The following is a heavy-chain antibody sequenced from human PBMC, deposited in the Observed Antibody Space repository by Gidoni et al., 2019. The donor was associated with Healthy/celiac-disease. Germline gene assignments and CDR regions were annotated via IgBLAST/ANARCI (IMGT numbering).Heavy chain of an antibody. J-gene: IGHJ5*02. CDR2: IYWDDDK. Sequence: QITLKESGPTLVKPTQTLTLTCTFSGFSLSTSGVGVGWIRQPPGKALEWLALIYWDDDKRYSPSLKSRLTITKDTAKNQVVLTMTNMDPVDTATYYCARGRTYYDFWSGYSDNWFDPWVQGTLVTVSS. D-gene: IGHD3-3*01. CDR3: ARGRTYYDFWSGYSDNWFDP. V-gene: IGHV2-5*02. CDR1: GFSLSTSGVG.